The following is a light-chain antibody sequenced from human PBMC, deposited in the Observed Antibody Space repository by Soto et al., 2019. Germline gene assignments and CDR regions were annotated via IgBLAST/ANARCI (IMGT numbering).Light chain of an antibody. V-gene: IGKV3-11*01. Sequence: EIVLTQSPGTLSLSPGERATLSCRASQSVSSYLAWYQQKPGQAPRLLIYDASNRATGIPARFSGSGSGTDFTLTISSLEPEDFAVYYCQQRSNWWTFGQGIKVEIK. CDR1: QSVSSY. CDR2: DAS. J-gene: IGKJ1*01. CDR3: QQRSNWWT.